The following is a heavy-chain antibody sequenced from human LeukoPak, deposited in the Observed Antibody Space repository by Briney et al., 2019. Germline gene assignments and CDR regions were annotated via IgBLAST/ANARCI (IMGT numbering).Heavy chain of an antibody. J-gene: IGHJ4*02. CDR1: GFPLSSYS. CDR2: ISSSGSAI. Sequence: PGGSLRLSCAASGFPLSSYSINWVRQAPGKGLEWVSYISSSGSAIYYVDSVKGRLTVSRDNAKNSLFLQMNSPRAEDTAVYYRVRVKGSYFDYWGQGALVTVSS. V-gene: IGHV3-48*01. CDR3: VRVKGSYFDY. D-gene: IGHD2-15*01.